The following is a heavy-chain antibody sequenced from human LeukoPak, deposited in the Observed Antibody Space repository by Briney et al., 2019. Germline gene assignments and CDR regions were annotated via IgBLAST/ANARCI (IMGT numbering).Heavy chain of an antibody. CDR1: GGTFSSYA. J-gene: IGHJ3*02. D-gene: IGHD3-10*01. V-gene: IGHV1-69*13. CDR2: IIPIFGTA. CDR3: ARCRGSPTDAFDI. Sequence: ASVKVSCKASGGTFSSYAISWVRQAPGQGLEWMGGIIPIFGTANYAQKFQGRVTITADESTSTAYMELSSLRSEDTAVYYCARCRGSPTDAFDIWGQGTMVTVSS.